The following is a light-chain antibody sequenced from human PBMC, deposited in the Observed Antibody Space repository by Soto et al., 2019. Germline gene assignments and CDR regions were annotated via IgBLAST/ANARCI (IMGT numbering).Light chain of an antibody. Sequence: QSVLTQPPSASGTPGQRVTISCSGSSSNIGSNTVNWYQQLPGTAPKLLIYSNNQRPSVVPDRFSGSNSGTSASLAISGLQSEDEAYYYCAAWDDSLNRVFGTGTKLTVL. CDR1: SSNIGSNT. J-gene: IGLJ1*01. CDR3: AAWDDSLNRV. V-gene: IGLV1-44*01. CDR2: SNN.